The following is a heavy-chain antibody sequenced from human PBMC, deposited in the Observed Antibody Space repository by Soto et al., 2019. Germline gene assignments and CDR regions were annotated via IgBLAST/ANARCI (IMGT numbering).Heavy chain of an antibody. CDR2: ISYDGSNK. CDR3: AKSHDY. J-gene: IGHJ4*02. V-gene: IGHV3-30*18. CDR1: GFTFSSYG. Sequence: QVQLVESGGGVVQPGRSLRLSCAASGFTFSSYGMHWVRQAPGKGLEWVAVISYDGSNKYYADSVKGRFTISRDNSKNTLYLQMNGRRAGATAVYYWAKSHDYWGQGTLVTVSS.